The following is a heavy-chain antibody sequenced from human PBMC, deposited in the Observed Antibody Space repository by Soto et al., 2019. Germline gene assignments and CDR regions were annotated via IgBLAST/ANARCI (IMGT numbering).Heavy chain of an antibody. D-gene: IGHD3-22*01. J-gene: IGHJ4*02. CDR1: GDSMNSEY. CDR2: IFPTGTT. Sequence: PSETLSLTCSVSGDSMNSEYWTWIRQPPGKGLEWIGYIFPTGTTNYNPSLKSRVIISVDRSKNQFSLDLFSVTAADTAIYYCARCMGYDDSGRFDPTFDRWGQGTRVT. V-gene: IGHV4-4*09. CDR3: ARCMGYDDSGRFDPTFDR.